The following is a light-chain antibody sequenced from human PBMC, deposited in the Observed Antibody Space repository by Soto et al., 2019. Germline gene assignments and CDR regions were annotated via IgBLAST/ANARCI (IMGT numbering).Light chain of an antibody. CDR2: DAS. CDR1: QRISSW. V-gene: IGKV1-5*01. Sequence: DIQMTQSPSTLSAFVGDRVTITCRPSQRISSWLAWYQQKPGKAPKLLIYDASSLESGVPSRFSGSGSGAEFTLTISSLQPDDFATYYCQHYNSYSEAFGQGTKVDIK. CDR3: QHYNSYSEA. J-gene: IGKJ1*01.